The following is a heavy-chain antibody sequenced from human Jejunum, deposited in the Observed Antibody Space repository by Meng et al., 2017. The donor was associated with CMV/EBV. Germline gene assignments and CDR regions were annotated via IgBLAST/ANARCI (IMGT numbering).Heavy chain of an antibody. Sequence: SGFAFYDFVVYWVRAGPGGRREWVSRTNWNSDDIGYAGSVRSRFTISRDNANSSLYLQMESLREEDTALYYCAKGPYSSSRTPFDCWGQGTLVTVSS. D-gene: IGHD6-13*01. CDR1: GFAFYDFV. CDR2: TNWNSDDI. V-gene: IGHV3-9*01. CDR3: AKGPYSSSRTPFDC. J-gene: IGHJ4*02.